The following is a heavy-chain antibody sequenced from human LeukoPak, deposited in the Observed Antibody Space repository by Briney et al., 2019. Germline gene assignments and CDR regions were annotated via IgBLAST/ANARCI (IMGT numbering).Heavy chain of an antibody. J-gene: IGHJ3*02. Sequence: SETLTLTCTDSGGSNSSYYWRWIRQPAGKGLEWIGRIYTSGSTNYNPSLKSRVTMSVDTSKNQFSLKLSSVTAADTAVYYCARAELGIAVVGAFDIWGQGTMVTVSS. CDR3: ARAELGIAVVGAFDI. CDR1: GGSNSSYY. CDR2: IYTSGST. V-gene: IGHV4-4*07. D-gene: IGHD6-19*01.